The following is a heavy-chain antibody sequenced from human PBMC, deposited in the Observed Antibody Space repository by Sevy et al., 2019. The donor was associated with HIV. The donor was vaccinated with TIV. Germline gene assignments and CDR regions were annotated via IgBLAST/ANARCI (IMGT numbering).Heavy chain of an antibody. J-gene: IGHJ4*02. D-gene: IGHD3-10*01. V-gene: IGHV3-30-3*02. CDR3: AKDDLGSIDY. Sequence: GGSLRLSCAASGFIFSTSPMHWVRQAPGKGLECVAILSYDDSDESYADSVKGRFTISRDNSKNTLYLQMNSLRTEDTAVYYCAKDDLGSIDYWGQGTLVTVSS. CDR1: GFIFSTSP. CDR2: LSYDDSDE.